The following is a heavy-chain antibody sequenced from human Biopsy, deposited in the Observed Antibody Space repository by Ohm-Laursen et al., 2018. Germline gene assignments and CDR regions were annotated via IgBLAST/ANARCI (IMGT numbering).Heavy chain of an antibody. D-gene: IGHD1-26*01. CDR2: IYYSGGT. CDR1: GGSMTGYE. J-gene: IGHJ3*02. V-gene: IGHV4-59*01. CDR3: ARVEAGTYDALDI. Sequence: SQTLSLTCSVSGGSMTGYEWSWIRLAPGKGLEWIGYIYYSGGTKYNPSLASRVTFSVDMSKSQFSLKLYSVIAADTAVYYCARVEAGTYDALDIWGQGTLVAVS.